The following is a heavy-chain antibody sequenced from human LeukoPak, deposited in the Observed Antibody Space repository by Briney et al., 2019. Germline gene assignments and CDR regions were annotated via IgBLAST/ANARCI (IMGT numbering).Heavy chain of an antibody. J-gene: IGHJ5*02. CDR3: ARDHRSKSNWFDP. CDR1: GFTFSTYN. V-gene: IGHV3-74*01. Sequence: PGGSLRLSCAASGFTFSTYNMNWVRQAPGKGLVWVSRINSDGSSTSYADSVKGRFTISRDNAKNTLYLQMNSLRAEDTAVYYCARDHRSKSNWFDPWGQGTLVTVSS. CDR2: INSDGSST.